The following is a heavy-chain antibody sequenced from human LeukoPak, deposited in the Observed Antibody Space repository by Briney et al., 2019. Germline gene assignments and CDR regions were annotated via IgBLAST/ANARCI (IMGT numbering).Heavy chain of an antibody. CDR1: GGSISSSSYY. V-gene: IGHV4-39*07. D-gene: IGHD6-6*01. CDR3: ARYSVAAYNWFDP. Sequence: KPSETLSLTCTVSGGSISSSSYYWGWIRQPPGKGLEWIGSIYYSGSTYYNPSLKSRVTISVDTSENQFSLKLSSVTAADTTVYYCARYSVAAYNWFDPWGQGTLVTVSS. CDR2: IYYSGST. J-gene: IGHJ5*02.